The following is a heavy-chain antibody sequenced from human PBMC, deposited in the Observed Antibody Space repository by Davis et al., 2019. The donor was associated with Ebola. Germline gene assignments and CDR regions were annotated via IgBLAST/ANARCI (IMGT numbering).Heavy chain of an antibody. J-gene: IGHJ6*02. CDR1: GYSFTNYW. Sequence: GESLKISFKGSGYSFTNYWISWVRQMLGKGLEWVGRIDPSDSYTNYSPSFQGHVTIPVDKSISTAYLQWSSLKASDTAMYYCATQGYYYYGMDVWGQGTTVTVSS. V-gene: IGHV5-10-1*01. CDR3: ATQGYYYYGMDV. CDR2: IDPSDSYT.